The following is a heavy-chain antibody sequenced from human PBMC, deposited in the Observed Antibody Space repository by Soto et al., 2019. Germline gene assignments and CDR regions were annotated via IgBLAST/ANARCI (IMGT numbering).Heavy chain of an antibody. CDR2: IYSGGST. CDR1: GFTVSSNY. V-gene: IGHV3-53*04. J-gene: IGHJ4*02. D-gene: IGHD3-10*01. Sequence: GGSLRLSCAASGFTVSSNYMSWVRQAPGKGLEWVSVIYSGGSTYYADSVKGRFPISRQNSKNTLYLQMNSLRAEDTAVYYCARGSNSPMFAPGVPHLGGYFDYWGQGTLVTVSS. CDR3: ARGSNSPMFAPGVPHLGGYFDY.